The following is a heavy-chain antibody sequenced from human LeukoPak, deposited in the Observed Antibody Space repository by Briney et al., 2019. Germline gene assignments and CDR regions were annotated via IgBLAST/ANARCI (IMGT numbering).Heavy chain of an antibody. Sequence: SETLSLTCAVSGGSISSSDWWSWVRQPPGRGLEWIGYIWRSDHTNYNPSLKSRVTMSLDKSKNQFSLKLSPVTAADTAVYYCARDPHCSSTNCPFDFWGQGTLVIVSS. CDR3: ARDPHCSSTNCPFDF. V-gene: IGHV4-4*02. D-gene: IGHD2-2*01. CDR2: IWRSDHT. J-gene: IGHJ4*02. CDR1: GGSISSSDW.